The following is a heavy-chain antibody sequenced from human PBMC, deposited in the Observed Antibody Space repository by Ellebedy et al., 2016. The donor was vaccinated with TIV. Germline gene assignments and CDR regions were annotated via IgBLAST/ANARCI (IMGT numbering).Heavy chain of an antibody. CDR3: AYCTNGVCYSYSSSWYGAFDI. Sequence: GGSLRLSCAASGFTFSSYAMHWVRQAPGKGLEWVAVISYDVSNKYYADSVKGRFTISRDNSKNTLYLQMNSLRAEDTAVYYCAYCTNGVCYSYSSSWYGAFDIWGQGTMVTVSS. CDR2: ISYDVSNK. J-gene: IGHJ3*02. V-gene: IGHV3-30-3*01. CDR1: GFTFSSYA. D-gene: IGHD2-8*01.